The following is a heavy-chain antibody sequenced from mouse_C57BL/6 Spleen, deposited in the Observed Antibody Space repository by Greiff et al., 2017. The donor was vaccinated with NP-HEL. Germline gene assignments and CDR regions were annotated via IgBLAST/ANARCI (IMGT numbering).Heavy chain of an antibody. CDR2: IDPSDSYT. CDR1: GYTFTSYW. Sequence: QVQLQQPGAELVKPGASVKLSCKASGYTFTSYWMQWVKQRPGQGLEWIGEIDPSDSYTNYNQKFKGKATLTVDTSSSTAYMQLSSLTSEDSAVYYCVRDSNYVRGAMDYWGQGTSVTVSS. CDR3: VRDSNYVRGAMDY. D-gene: IGHD2-5*01. V-gene: IGHV1-50*01. J-gene: IGHJ4*01.